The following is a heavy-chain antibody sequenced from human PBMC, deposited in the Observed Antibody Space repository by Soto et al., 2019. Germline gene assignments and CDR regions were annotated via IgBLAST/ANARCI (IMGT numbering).Heavy chain of an antibody. Sequence: SETLSLTCAVYGGSFSGYYWSWIRQPPGKGLEWIGEIKHSGSTNYNPSLKSRVTISVDTSKNQFSLKLSSVTAADTAVYYCARGMGLLWFGELSSYYYGMDVWGQGTTVT. V-gene: IGHV4-34*01. CDR3: ARGMGLLWFGELSSYYYGMDV. D-gene: IGHD3-10*01. J-gene: IGHJ6*02. CDR2: IKHSGST. CDR1: GGSFSGYY.